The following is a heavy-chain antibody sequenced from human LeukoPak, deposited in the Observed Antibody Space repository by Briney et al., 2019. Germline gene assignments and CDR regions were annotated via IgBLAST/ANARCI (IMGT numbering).Heavy chain of an antibody. CDR1: GGTFSSYA. Sequence: GASVKVSCKASGGTFSSYAISWVRQAPGQGLEWMGRIIPILGIANYAQKFQGRVTITADKSTSTAYMELSSLRSEDTAVYYCARDKEEVATMIVNWFDPWGQGTLVTVSS. V-gene: IGHV1-69*04. CDR2: IIPILGIA. J-gene: IGHJ5*02. D-gene: IGHD3-22*01. CDR3: ARDKEEVATMIVNWFDP.